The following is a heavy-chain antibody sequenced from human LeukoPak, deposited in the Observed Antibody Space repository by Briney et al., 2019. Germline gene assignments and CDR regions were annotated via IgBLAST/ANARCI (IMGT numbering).Heavy chain of an antibody. CDR3: AKVHLYSFTPPLDY. CDR2: ISHISSTT. CDR1: GFTFSNYS. D-gene: IGHD2-21*01. V-gene: IGHV3-48*02. Sequence: GGSLRLSCAASGFTFSNYSMNWVRQAPGKGLEWISYISHISSTTYYADSVKGRFTISRDNAKNSLSLQMNSLRDEDTAVYYCAKVHLYSFTPPLDYWGQGTLVTVSS. J-gene: IGHJ4*02.